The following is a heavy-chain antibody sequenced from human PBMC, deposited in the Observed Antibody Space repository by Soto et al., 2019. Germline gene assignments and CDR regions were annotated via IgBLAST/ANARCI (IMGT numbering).Heavy chain of an antibody. CDR1: GGSISSYY. Sequence: PSETLSLTCTVSGGSISSYYWSWIRQPPGKGLEWIGYIYYSGSTNYNPSLKSRVTISVDTSKNQFSLKLSSVTAADTAVYYCAREEYYYDSSGYGMDVWGPGTTVTVSS. CDR3: AREEYYYDSSGYGMDV. D-gene: IGHD3-22*01. J-gene: IGHJ6*02. CDR2: IYYSGST. V-gene: IGHV4-59*01.